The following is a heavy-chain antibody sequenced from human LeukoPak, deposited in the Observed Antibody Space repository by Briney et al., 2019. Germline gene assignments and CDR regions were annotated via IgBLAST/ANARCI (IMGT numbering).Heavy chain of an antibody. V-gene: IGHV4-34*01. CDR1: DGSFSGFY. CDR2: INHSGST. Sequence: SETLSLTCAIYDGSFSGFYWSWIRQPPGKGLEWIGEINHSGSTNYNPSLKSRVTISVDTSKNQFSLKLSSVTAADTAVYYCARDSGRTYYYGSGSPHNAFDIWGQGTMVTVSS. D-gene: IGHD3-10*01. J-gene: IGHJ3*02. CDR3: ARDSGRTYYYGSGSPHNAFDI.